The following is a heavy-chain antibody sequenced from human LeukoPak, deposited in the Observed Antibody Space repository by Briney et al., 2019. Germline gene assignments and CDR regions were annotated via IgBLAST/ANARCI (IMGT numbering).Heavy chain of an antibody. CDR2: IYSGGST. CDR3: ARGHSGYHNT. V-gene: IGHV3-66*01. D-gene: IGHD5-12*01. J-gene: IGHJ4*02. CDR1: EFSVGSIY. Sequence: GGSLRLSCAASEFSVGSIYMTWVRQAPGKGLEWVSLIYSGGSTYYADSVKGRFTISRDNFKNTLYLQMNSLRAEDTAVYYCARGHSGYHNTGGQGTLVTVSS.